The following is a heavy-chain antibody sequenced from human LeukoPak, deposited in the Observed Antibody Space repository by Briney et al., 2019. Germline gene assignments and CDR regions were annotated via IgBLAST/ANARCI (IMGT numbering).Heavy chain of an antibody. J-gene: IGHJ4*02. D-gene: IGHD1-26*01. CDR3: ARDPKQGGTYWNYFDY. V-gene: IGHV3-74*01. CDR1: GFSFSSDW. CDR2: INSDGTST. Sequence: GGSLRLSCAASGFSFSSDWMHWVRQVPGEGLVWVSRINSDGTSTAYADSVKGRFTISRDNSKNTLYLEMNSLRAEDTAVYYCARDPKQGGTYWNYFDYWGQGALVTVSP.